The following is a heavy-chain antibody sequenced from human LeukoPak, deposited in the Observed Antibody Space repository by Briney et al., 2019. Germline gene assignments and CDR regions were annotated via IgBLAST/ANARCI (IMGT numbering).Heavy chain of an antibody. J-gene: IGHJ4*02. Sequence: GGSLRLSCSVSGFTLSTYVMHWVRQAPGRGLEYVSAISSNGDNTYYADSVKGRFTISRDNSKNTLYLQMSSLRADDTAVYYCVRGTGYWGQGTLVTVSS. CDR2: ISSNGDNT. V-gene: IGHV3-64D*06. CDR1: GFTLSTYV. CDR3: VRGTGY.